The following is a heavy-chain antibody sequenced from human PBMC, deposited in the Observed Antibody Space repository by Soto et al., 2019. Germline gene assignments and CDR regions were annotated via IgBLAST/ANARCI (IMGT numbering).Heavy chain of an antibody. D-gene: IGHD1-26*01. J-gene: IGHJ4*02. Sequence: GGYLRLSCAASGLTFDDYAMHWVRQAPGKGLEWVSGISWNSGSIGYADSVKGRFTISRDNAKNSLYLQMNSLRAEDTALYYCAKAEGGSCRPLVNPLHSWGQGT. CDR2: ISWNSGSI. V-gene: IGHV3-9*01. CDR3: AKAEGGSCRPLVNPLHS. CDR1: GLTFDDYA.